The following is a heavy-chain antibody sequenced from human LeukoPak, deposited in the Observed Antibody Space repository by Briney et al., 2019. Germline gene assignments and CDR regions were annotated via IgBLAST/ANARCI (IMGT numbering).Heavy chain of an antibody. V-gene: IGHV4-31*03. Sequence: SETLSLTCTVSGGSISSGGYYWSWIRQHPGKGLEWIGYIYYSGSTYYNPSLKSRVTIAVDKAKNQFSLKLSSVTAADTAVYYCARDRVVVVPAASAQYYYGMDVWGQGTTVTVSS. CDR2: IYYSGST. CDR1: GGSISSGGYY. CDR3: ARDRVVVVPAASAQYYYGMDV. J-gene: IGHJ6*02. D-gene: IGHD2-2*01.